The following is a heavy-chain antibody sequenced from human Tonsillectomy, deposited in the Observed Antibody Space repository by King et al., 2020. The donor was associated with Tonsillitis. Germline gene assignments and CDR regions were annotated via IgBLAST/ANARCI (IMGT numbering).Heavy chain of an antibody. D-gene: IGHD3-22*01. CDR2: ISGSGGST. CDR1: GFTFSSYA. Sequence: VQLVESGGGLVQPGGSLRLSCAASGFTFSSYAMSWVRQAPGKGLEWVSAISGSGGSTYYADSVKGRFTISRDNSKNTLYLQMNSLRAEDTAVYYCAKIPNSYYYDSSGYYPYYFDYWGQGTLVTVSS. V-gene: IGHV3-23*04. CDR3: AKIPNSYYYDSSGYYPYYFDY. J-gene: IGHJ4*02.